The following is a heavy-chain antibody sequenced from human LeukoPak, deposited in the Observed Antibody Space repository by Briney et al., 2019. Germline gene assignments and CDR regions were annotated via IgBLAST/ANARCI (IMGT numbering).Heavy chain of an antibody. J-gene: IGHJ4*02. V-gene: IGHV3-9*03. CDR3: AKDIAQSIEANAIDY. CDR1: GFTFDDYA. CDR2: ISWNSGSL. Sequence: GRSLRLSCATSGFTFDDYAMHWVRQAPGKGLEWVSGISWNSGSLGYADSVKGRFTISRDNAKNSLFLRMNSLRTEDMALYYCAKDIAQSIEANAIDYWGQGTLVTVSS. D-gene: IGHD6-6*01.